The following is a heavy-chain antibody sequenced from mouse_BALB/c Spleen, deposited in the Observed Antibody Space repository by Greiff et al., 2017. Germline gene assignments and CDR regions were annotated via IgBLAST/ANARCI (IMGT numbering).Heavy chain of an antibody. J-gene: IGHJ1*01. CDR3: ARDYDDGNWYFDV. V-gene: IGHV14-3*02. CDR1: GFNIKDTY. CDR2: IDPANGNT. D-gene: IGHD2-4*01. Sequence: GQLQQSGAELVKPGASVKLSCTASGFNIKDTYMHWVKQSPEQGLEWIGRIDPANGNTKYDPKFQGKATITADTSSNTAYLQLSSLTSEDTAVYYCARDYDDGNWYFDVWGAGTTVTVSS.